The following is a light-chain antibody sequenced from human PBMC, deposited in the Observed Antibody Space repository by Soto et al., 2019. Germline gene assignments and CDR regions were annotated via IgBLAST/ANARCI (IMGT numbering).Light chain of an antibody. J-gene: IGKJ3*01. CDR1: QAISKY. V-gene: IGKV1-27*01. CDR2: AAS. CDR3: QKYHSAPSFS. Sequence: DIQMTQTPPSLSASVGDRVTITCRASQAISKYLAWYQQKPGKVPKLLIYAASTLQSGVPSRFSGSGSGTDFTLPISSLQPEHVATYYRQKYHSAPSFSFGPGTKGHI.